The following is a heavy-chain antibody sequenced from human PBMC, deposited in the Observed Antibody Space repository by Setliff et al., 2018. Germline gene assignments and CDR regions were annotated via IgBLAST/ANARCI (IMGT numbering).Heavy chain of an antibody. CDR2: ILFSGDT. D-gene: IGHD3-10*01. CDR1: GGSFSGFS. Sequence: SETLSLTCTVYGGSFSGFSWVWIRQSPGKGLEWIGRILFSGDTYYNPSLNSRVTISADTSKNQYSLNLSSVTAADTAVYYCARDNRARHYMDVWGKGTTVTVSS. J-gene: IGHJ6*03. CDR3: ARDNRARHYMDV. V-gene: IGHV4-34*12.